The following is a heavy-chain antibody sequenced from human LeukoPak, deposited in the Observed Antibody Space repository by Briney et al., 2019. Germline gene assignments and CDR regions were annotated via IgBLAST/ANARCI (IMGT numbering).Heavy chain of an antibody. CDR2: ISWNSGSI. CDR1: GFTFDDYA. Sequence: PGRSLRLSCAASGFTFDDYAMHWVRQAPGKGLEWVSGISWNSGSIDYADSVKGRFTISRDNAKNSLYLQMNSLRAEDTALYYCSKDMYYDRFAFDIWGQGTMVTVSS. CDR3: SKDMYYDRFAFDI. J-gene: IGHJ3*02. D-gene: IGHD3-22*01. V-gene: IGHV3-9*01.